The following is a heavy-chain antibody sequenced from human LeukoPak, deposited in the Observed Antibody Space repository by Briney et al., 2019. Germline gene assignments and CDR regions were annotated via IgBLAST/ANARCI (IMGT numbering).Heavy chain of an antibody. CDR2: IYYSGST. J-gene: IGHJ4*02. CDR3: ARVKSSIAARGSYFDY. CDR1: GGSISSYY. Sequence: SETLSLTCTVSGGSISSYYWSWIRQPPGKGLEWIGYIYYSGSTSYNPSPKSRVTISVDTSKNQFSLKLSSVTAADTAVYYCARVKSSIAARGSYFDYWGQGTLVTVSS. V-gene: IGHV4-59*01. D-gene: IGHD6-6*01.